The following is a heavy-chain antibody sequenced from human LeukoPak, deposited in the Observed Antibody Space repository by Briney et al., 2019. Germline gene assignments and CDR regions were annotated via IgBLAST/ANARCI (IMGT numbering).Heavy chain of an antibody. V-gene: IGHV4-59*01. J-gene: IGHJ5*02. Sequence: SETLSLTCTVSGGSISSYYWSWIRQPPGKGLEWIGYIYYSGSTNYNPSLKSRVTISVDTSKNQFSLKLSSVTAADTAVYYCARQYCIAARPDCGLNWFDPWGQGTLVTVSS. CDR1: GGSISSYY. D-gene: IGHD6-6*01. CDR3: ARQYCIAARPDCGLNWFDP. CDR2: IYYSGST.